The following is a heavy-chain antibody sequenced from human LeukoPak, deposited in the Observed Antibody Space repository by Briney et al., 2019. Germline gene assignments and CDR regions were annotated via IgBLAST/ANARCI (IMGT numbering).Heavy chain of an antibody. D-gene: IGHD6-13*01. J-gene: IGHJ4*02. CDR1: GGSISSNNYY. CDR2: IYYSGST. Sequence: SETLSLTCIVSGGSISSNNYYWSYIRQPPGKGLEWIGSIYYSGSTYYNSSLKSRVTISVDTSKNHFSLKLTPVTAADTAVYYCARLVSSSWADYWGQGTLVTVSS. V-gene: IGHV4-39*02. CDR3: ARLVSSSWADY.